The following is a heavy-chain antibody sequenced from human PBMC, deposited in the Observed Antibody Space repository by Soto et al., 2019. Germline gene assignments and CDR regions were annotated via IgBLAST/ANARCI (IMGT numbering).Heavy chain of an antibody. D-gene: IGHD3-16*01. J-gene: IGHJ6*02. CDR3: VMVDNYVTPTPQDV. CDR2: ISPYTGNT. Sequence: QVQLVQSGDEVKKPGASVKVSCKASGYIFVNYGIAWVRQAPGQGLEWMGWISPYTGNTHSATKVQGRLTMTTDTSTSTAYMVLSSLTTDDTAVYYCVMVDNYVTPTPQDVWGQWTMVTVSS. CDR1: GYIFVNYG. V-gene: IGHV1-18*01.